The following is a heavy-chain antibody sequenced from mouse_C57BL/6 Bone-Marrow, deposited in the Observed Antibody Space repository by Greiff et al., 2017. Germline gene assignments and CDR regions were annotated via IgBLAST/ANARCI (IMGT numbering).Heavy chain of an antibody. CDR3: ASSLTTVPPMDY. CDR2: ISSGGSYT. D-gene: IGHD1-1*01. Sequence: EVMLVESGGDLVKPGGSLKLSCAASGFTFSSYGMSWVRQTPDKRLEWVATISSGGSYTYYPDSVKGRFTISRDNAKNTLYLQMSSLKSEDTAMYYCASSLTTVPPMDYWGQGTSVTVSS. J-gene: IGHJ4*01. CDR1: GFTFSSYG. V-gene: IGHV5-6*01.